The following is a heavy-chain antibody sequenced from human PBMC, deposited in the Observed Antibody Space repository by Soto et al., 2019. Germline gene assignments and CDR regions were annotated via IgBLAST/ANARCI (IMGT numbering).Heavy chain of an antibody. CDR1: GFTFSDYY. V-gene: IGHV3-11*01. Sequence: GGSLRLSXAASGFTFSDYYMSWIRQAPEKGLEWVSYISSSGSTIYYADSVKGRFTISRDNAKNSLYLQMNSLRAEDTAVYYCARGGAAITYNWFDPWGQGTLVTVSS. CDR3: ARGGAAITYNWFDP. J-gene: IGHJ5*02. D-gene: IGHD2-2*01. CDR2: ISSSGSTI.